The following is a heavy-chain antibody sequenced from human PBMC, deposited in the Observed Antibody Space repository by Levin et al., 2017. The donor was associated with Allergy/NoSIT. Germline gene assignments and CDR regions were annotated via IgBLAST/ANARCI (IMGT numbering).Heavy chain of an antibody. CDR3: ANTEVRDIVVVPAAILMDV. D-gene: IGHD2-2*01. CDR1: GFTFSSYG. J-gene: IGHJ6*04. Sequence: GGSLRLSCAASGFTFSSYGMHWVRQAPGKGLEWVAVISYDGSNKYYADSVKGRFTISRDNSKNTLYLQMNSLRAEDTAVYYCANTEVRDIVVVPAAILMDVWGKGTTVTVSS. V-gene: IGHV3-30*18. CDR2: ISYDGSNK.